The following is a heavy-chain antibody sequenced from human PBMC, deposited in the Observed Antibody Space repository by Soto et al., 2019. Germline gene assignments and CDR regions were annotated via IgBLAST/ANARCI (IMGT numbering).Heavy chain of an antibody. CDR1: GFSFSTYS. D-gene: IGHD2-8*01. CDR2: ISGSGATT. J-gene: IGHJ5*02. Sequence: GSLRLSCAASGFSFSTYSMSWVLHSPGSCLEWVSAISGSGATTFYADSMKGRFTISRDNSRDTLYLQMNSLRAEDTAVYFCAREQCSPLDRYCADGAVDWVDPWGRGTLVTVSS. V-gene: IGHV3-23*01. CDR3: AREQCSPLDRYCADGAVDWVDP.